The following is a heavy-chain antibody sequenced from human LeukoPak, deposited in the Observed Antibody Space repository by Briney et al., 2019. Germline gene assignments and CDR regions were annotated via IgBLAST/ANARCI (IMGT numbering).Heavy chain of an antibody. J-gene: IGHJ4*02. CDR3: AGGDSGYVGY. CDR2: TYYSGST. V-gene: IGHV4-30-4*01. Sequence: SETLSLTCTVSGGSISSGDYYWSWIRQPPGKDLEWIGYTYYSGSTYYNPSLKSRVTISVDTSKNQFSLKLSSVTAADTAVYYCAGGDSGYVGYWGQGTLVTVSS. D-gene: IGHD5-12*01. CDR1: GGSISSGDYY.